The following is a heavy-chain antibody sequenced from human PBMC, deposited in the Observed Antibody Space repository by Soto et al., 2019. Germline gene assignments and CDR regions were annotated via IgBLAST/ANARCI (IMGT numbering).Heavy chain of an antibody. J-gene: IGHJ4*02. D-gene: IGHD5-18*01. V-gene: IGHV3-48*01. CDR3: ARDYSSYGPFDY. Sequence: GGSLRLSCAASGFTFSSYSMNWVRQAPGKGLEWVSYISSSSYTIYYADSVKGRFTISRDNAKNSLYLQMSSLRAEDTAVYYCARDYSSYGPFDYWGQGTLVTVSS. CDR1: GFTFSSYS. CDR2: ISSSSYTI.